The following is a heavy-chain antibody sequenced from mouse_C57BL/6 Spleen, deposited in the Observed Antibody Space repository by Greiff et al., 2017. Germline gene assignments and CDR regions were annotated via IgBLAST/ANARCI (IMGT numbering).Heavy chain of an antibody. CDR3: VRRGSSSYWYFDV. V-gene: IGHV10-1*01. CDR2: IRSKSNNYAT. D-gene: IGHD1-1*01. J-gene: IGHJ1*03. CDR1: GFSFNTYA. Sequence: EVQLVESGGGLVQPKGSLKLSCAASGFSFNTYAMNWVRQAPGKGLEWVARIRSKSNNYATYYADSVKDRFTISRDDSESMLYLQMNNLKTEDTAMYYCVRRGSSSYWYFDVWGTGTTVTVSS.